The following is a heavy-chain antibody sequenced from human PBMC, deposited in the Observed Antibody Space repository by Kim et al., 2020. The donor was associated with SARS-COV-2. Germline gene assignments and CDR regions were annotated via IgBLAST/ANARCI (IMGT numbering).Heavy chain of an antibody. Sequence: ALVKVSCKASGYTFTSYYMHWVRQAPGQGLEWMGIINPSGGSTSYAQKFQGRVTMTRDTSTSTVYMELSSLRSEDTAVYYCARAGVVPAARSGFDYWGQGTLVTVSS. CDR1: GYTFTSYY. D-gene: IGHD2-2*01. CDR3: ARAGVVPAARSGFDY. CDR2: INPSGGST. V-gene: IGHV1-46*01. J-gene: IGHJ4*02.